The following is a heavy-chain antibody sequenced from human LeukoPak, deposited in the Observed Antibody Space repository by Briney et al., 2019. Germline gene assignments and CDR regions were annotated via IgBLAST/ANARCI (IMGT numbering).Heavy chain of an antibody. Sequence: SETLSLTCTVSGGSISSSSYYWGWIRQPPGKGLEWIGSIYHSGSTYYNPSLKSRVTISVDTSKNQFSLKLSSVTAADTAVYYCARGPPSPLGYCSGGSCYKYYFDYWGQGTLVTVSS. CDR3: ARGPPSPLGYCSGGSCYKYYFDY. J-gene: IGHJ4*02. V-gene: IGHV4-39*07. D-gene: IGHD2-15*01. CDR2: IYHSGST. CDR1: GGSISSSSYY.